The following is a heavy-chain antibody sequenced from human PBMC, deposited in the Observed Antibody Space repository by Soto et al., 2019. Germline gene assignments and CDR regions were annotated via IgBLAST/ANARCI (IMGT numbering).Heavy chain of an antibody. CDR1: GGTFSSYS. CDR3: AMEYSSSPPYYPLGY. J-gene: IGHJ4*02. Sequence: QVQLVQSGAEVKKPGSSVKVSCKASGGTFSSYSISWVRQAPGQGLEWMGGIIPIFGTANYAQKFQGRVTITADESTSTAYMERSGLSSEDTAVYYCAMEYSSSPPYYPLGYWGQGTLVTVSS. V-gene: IGHV1-69*01. CDR2: IIPIFGTA. D-gene: IGHD6-6*01.